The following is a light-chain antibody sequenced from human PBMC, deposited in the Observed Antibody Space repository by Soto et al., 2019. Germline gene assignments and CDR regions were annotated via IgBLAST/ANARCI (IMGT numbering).Light chain of an antibody. J-gene: IGLJ2*01. CDR2: EDS. CDR1: SGYIASSY. V-gene: IGLV6-57*04. CDR3: QSYDSSNVV. Sequence: NFMLTQPHSVSESPGKTVTISCTRSSGYIASSYVQWYQQRPGSAPTTVIYEDSQRPSGVPDRFAGSIDSSSNSASLSISGLKTEDEADYYCQSYDSSNVVFGGGTQLTVL.